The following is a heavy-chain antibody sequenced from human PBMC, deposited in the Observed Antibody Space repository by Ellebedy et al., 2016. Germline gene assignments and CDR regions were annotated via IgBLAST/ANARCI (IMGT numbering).Heavy chain of an antibody. J-gene: IGHJ4*02. V-gene: IGHV2-5*01. CDR2: VYGNDGK. CDR3: AHRTTVTSVDY. D-gene: IGHD4-11*01. Sequence: SGPTLVKPTQTLTLTCTFYGFSLTTNQVVVGWVRQPPGKAPEWLAFVYGNDGKRYSPSLRSRLTITRDTSKNQVVLTMTNMDPVDTGTYFCAHRTTVTSVDYWGQGALVTVSS. CDR1: GFSLTTNQVV.